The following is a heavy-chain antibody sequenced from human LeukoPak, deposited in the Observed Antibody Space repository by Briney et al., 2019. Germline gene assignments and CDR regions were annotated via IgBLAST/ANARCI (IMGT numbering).Heavy chain of an antibody. J-gene: IGHJ6*02. CDR3: AREEVGSGWYWDYYYYGMDV. Sequence: GGSLRLSCAASGFTFSSYWMSWVRQAPGKGLEWVANIKQDGSGKYYVDSVKGRFTISRDNAKNSLYLQMNSLRAEDTAVYYCAREEVGSGWYWDYYYYGMDVWGQGTTVTVSS. V-gene: IGHV3-7*03. CDR1: GFTFSSYW. D-gene: IGHD6-19*01. CDR2: IKQDGSGK.